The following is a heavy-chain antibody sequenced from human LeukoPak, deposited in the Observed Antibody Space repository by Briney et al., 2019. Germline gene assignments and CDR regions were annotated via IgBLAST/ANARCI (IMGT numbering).Heavy chain of an antibody. J-gene: IGHJ6*02. Sequence: GGSLRLSCAASGLSVSSNYMSWVRQAPEKGLEWVSLIYSGDSTDYADSVKGRFTISRDNSKNTVYLQMNSLRAEDTAVYYCARVGYCSGGSCYSGYHYGMDVWGQGTTATVSS. D-gene: IGHD2-15*01. CDR3: ARVGYCSGGSCYSGYHYGMDV. CDR2: IYSGDST. V-gene: IGHV3-53*01. CDR1: GLSVSSNY.